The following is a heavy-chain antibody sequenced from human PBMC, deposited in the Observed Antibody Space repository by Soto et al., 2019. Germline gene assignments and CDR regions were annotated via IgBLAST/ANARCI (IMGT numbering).Heavy chain of an antibody. V-gene: IGHV3-23*01. CDR3: VTRSRGLQSSPPRLDS. D-gene: IGHD4-4*01. CDR1: GLTFSGYG. Sequence: EVQLLESGGGLVQPGGSLRLSCAASGLTFSGYGMSWVRQAPGTGLEWVSAISGSGSTTYYADSVKGRFTISRDDSKNILFLQMNSLSAEDTAVYYCVTRSRGLQSSPPRLDSWGQGTLVTVSS. CDR2: ISGSGSTT. J-gene: IGHJ4*02.